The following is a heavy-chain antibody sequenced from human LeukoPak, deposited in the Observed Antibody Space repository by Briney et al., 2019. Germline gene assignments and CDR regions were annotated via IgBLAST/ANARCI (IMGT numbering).Heavy chain of an antibody. V-gene: IGHV4-30-2*01. CDR3: ARIQLWSFFDY. Sequence: SETLSLTCTVSGGSISSGDYYWSWIRQPPGKGLEWIGYIYHSGSTYYNPSLKSRVTISVDRSKNQFSLKLSSVTAADTAVYYCARIQLWSFFDYWGQGTLVTVSS. CDR1: GGSISSGDYY. CDR2: IYHSGST. J-gene: IGHJ4*02. D-gene: IGHD5-18*01.